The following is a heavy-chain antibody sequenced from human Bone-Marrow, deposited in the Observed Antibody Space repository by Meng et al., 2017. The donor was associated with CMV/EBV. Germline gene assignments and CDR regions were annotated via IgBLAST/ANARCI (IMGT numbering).Heavy chain of an antibody. V-gene: IGHV3-9*01. CDR2: VSWKSGRL. CDR3: AKDSSGMDV. Sequence: GGSLRLSCVVSGFSFDDYAMYWVRQAPGKGLEWVSSVSWKSGRLAYANSVEGRFTISRDNARNSVYLQMNSLRAEDTAVYYCAKDSSGMDVWGQGTTVTVSS. J-gene: IGHJ6*02. CDR1: GFSFDDYA.